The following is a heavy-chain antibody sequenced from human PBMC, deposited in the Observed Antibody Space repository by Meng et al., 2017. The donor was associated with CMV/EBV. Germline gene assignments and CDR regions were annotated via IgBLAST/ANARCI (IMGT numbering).Heavy chain of an antibody. V-gene: IGHV3-21*06. J-gene: IGHJ3*02. Sequence: GGSLRLSCAASDFTFSSYTMSWVRQAPGKGLDWVSSITPNSSYILYADSMKGRVTISRDNAKDSLYLQMNSLRAEDTAVYYCARIGLYPGRMYQLNAFDIWGQGTMVTVSS. D-gene: IGHD2-2*01. CDR1: DFTFSSYT. CDR2: ITPNSSYI. CDR3: ARIGLYPGRMYQLNAFDI.